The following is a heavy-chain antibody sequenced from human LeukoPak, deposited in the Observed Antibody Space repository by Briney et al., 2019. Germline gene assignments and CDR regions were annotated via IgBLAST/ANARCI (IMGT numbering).Heavy chain of an antibody. Sequence: GGSLRLSCAASGFTFSSYGMHWVRQAPGKGLEWVAVIWYDGSDKYYADSVMGRFTISRDNSKNTLYLQMNSLRVEDTAVYYCARDHDQYSNGFWGQGTLVTVSS. V-gene: IGHV3-33*01. D-gene: IGHD5-18*01. CDR1: GFTFSSYG. CDR3: ARDHDQYSNGF. J-gene: IGHJ4*02. CDR2: IWYDGSDK.